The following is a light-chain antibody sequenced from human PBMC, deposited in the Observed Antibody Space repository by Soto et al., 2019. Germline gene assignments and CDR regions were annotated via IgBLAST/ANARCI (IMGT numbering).Light chain of an antibody. J-gene: IGKJ5*01. Sequence: EIVLTQSPGTLSLSPGERATLSCRASQSVSSSYLAWYQQKPGQAPRLLIYGASSRATGIPDRFSGSGSGTDFTLTISRLEPEDFAVYYCQQYGRSLFSQGTRLEIK. V-gene: IGKV3-20*01. CDR2: GAS. CDR1: QSVSSSY. CDR3: QQYGRSL.